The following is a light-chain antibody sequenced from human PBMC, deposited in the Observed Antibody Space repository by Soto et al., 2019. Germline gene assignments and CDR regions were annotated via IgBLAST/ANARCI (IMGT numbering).Light chain of an antibody. CDR3: QQYNHYFS. V-gene: IGKV1-5*03. CDR1: ENINTW. CDR2: KAS. Sequence: DIQMTQSPSTLSASIGDRVTITCRAIENINTWLAWYQQKPGRAPKLLIYKASRLERGVPSRFSGSGSGTEFTLTISSLQTDDVAAYYGQQYNHYFSFGAGTKVEIK. J-gene: IGKJ3*01.